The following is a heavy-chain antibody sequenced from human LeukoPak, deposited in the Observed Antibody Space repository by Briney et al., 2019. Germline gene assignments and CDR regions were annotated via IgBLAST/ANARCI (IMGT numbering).Heavy chain of an antibody. CDR2: IYYSGTT. V-gene: IGHV4-59*01. CDR1: GGSISSYY. Sequence: PSETLSPTCTVSGGSISSYYWSWIRQPPGKGLEWIGYIYYSGTTNYNPSLKGRVTISVDTSKNQFSLKLSSVTAADTAVYYCARGVYIAAAQYGYWGQGTLVTVSS. J-gene: IGHJ4*02. D-gene: IGHD6-13*01. CDR3: ARGVYIAAAQYGY.